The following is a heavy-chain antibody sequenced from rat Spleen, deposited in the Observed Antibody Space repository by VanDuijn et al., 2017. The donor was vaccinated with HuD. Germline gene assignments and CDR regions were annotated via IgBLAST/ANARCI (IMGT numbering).Heavy chain of an antibody. J-gene: IGHJ2*01. CDR2: ITNTGGST. CDR3: TRGLITIAAPVD. V-gene: IGHV5-31*01. Sequence: EVQLVESGGGLVQPGRSLKLSCVASGFTFNNYWMTWIRQAPGKGLEWVASITNTGGSTYYPDSVKGRFTISRDNAKSTLYRQMNSLRSEDTATYYCTRGLITIAAPVDWGQGVMVTVSS. D-gene: IGHD1-2*01. CDR1: GFTFNNYW.